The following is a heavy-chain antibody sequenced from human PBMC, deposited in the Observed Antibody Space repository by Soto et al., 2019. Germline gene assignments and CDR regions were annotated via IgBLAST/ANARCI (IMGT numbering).Heavy chain of an antibody. V-gene: IGHV7-4-1*01. CDR2: INTNTGNP. CDR1: GYTFTSYA. J-gene: IGHJ4*02. CDR3: ATTDYGGTFLFDY. D-gene: IGHD4-17*01. Sequence: GASVKVSCKASGYTFTSYAMNWVRQAPGQGLEWMGWINTNTGNPTYAQGFTGRFVFSLDTSVSTAYLQICSLKAEDTAVYYCATTDYGGTFLFDYWGQGTLVPVSS.